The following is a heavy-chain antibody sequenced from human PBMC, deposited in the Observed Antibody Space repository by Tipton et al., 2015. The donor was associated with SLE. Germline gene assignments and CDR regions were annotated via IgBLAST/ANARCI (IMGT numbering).Heavy chain of an antibody. CDR2: IYHSGNT. V-gene: IGHV4-4*02. CDR3: ARDNAWAFDI. D-gene: IGHD2-8*01. Sequence: TLSLTCAVSGDSIISSSWWNWVRQTPGRGLEWIGEIYHSGNTNYSPSLKSRVTISVDTSKNQFSLRLKSVTAADTAVYYCARDNAWAFDIWGQGTMVTVSS. CDR1: GDSIISSSW. J-gene: IGHJ3*02.